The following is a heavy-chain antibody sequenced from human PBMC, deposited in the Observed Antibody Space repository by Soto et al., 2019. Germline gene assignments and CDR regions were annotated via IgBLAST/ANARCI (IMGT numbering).Heavy chain of an antibody. J-gene: IGHJ6*02. CDR1: GGSISSSSYY. V-gene: IGHV4-39*01. CDR3: ARYDILTGGMDV. Sequence: PSETLSLTCTVSGGSISSSSYYWGWIRQPPGKGLEWIGSIYYSGSTYYNPSLKSRVTISVDTSKNQFSLKLSSVTAADTAVYYCARYDILTGGMDVWGQGTSVTVSS. CDR2: IYYSGST. D-gene: IGHD3-9*01.